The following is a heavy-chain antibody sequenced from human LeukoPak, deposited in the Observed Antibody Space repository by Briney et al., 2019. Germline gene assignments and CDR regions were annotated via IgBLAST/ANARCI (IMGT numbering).Heavy chain of an antibody. V-gene: IGHV1-69*06. CDR3: ARNAYGSGSYGGLYGMDV. CDR2: IIPIFGTA. Sequence: SVKVSCKASGGTFSSYAISWVRQAPGQGLEWMGGIIPIFGTANYAQKFQGRVTITADKSTSTAYMELSSLRSEDTAVYYCARNAYGSGSYGGLYGMDVWGKGTTVTVSS. D-gene: IGHD3-10*01. J-gene: IGHJ6*04. CDR1: GGTFSSYA.